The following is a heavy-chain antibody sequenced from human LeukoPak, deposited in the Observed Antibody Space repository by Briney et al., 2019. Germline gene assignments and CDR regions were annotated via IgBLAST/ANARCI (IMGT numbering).Heavy chain of an antibody. Sequence: GRSLRLSCAASGFTFSSYGMHWVRQAPGKGLEWVAVIWYDGSNKYYADSVKGRFPISRDNSKNTLYLQMNSLRAEDTAVYYCASLNSGYGPRDFDYWGQGTLVTVSS. V-gene: IGHV3-33*01. CDR3: ASLNSGYGPRDFDY. CDR1: GFTFSSYG. CDR2: IWYDGSNK. D-gene: IGHD5-12*01. J-gene: IGHJ4*02.